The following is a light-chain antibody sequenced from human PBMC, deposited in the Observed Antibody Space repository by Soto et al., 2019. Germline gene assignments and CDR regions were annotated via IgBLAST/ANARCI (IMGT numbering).Light chain of an antibody. CDR1: QSVSSSY. J-gene: IGKJ5*01. CDR3: QQSSNWPT. CDR2: GAS. Sequence: EIVLTQSPGTLSLSPGERAALSCRASQSVSSSYLALYQQRPGQAPRLLIYGASSRATGIPDRFSGSGSGTDFTLTISRLEPEDFAVYYCQQSSNWPTFGQGTRLEIK. V-gene: IGKV3D-20*02.